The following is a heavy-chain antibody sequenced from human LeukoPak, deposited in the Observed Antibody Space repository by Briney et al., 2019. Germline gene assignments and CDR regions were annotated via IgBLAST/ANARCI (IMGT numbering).Heavy chain of an antibody. D-gene: IGHD6-19*01. CDR1: GFTFSSYS. J-gene: IGHJ4*02. CDR3: ARGDRRYSSTFDY. V-gene: IGHV3-21*01. CDR2: ISSSSSYI. Sequence: PGGSLTLSCAASGFTFSSYSMNWVRQAPGKGLEWVSSISSSSSYIYYADSVKGRFTISRDNAKNSLYLQMNSLRAEDTAVYYCARGDRRYSSTFDYWGQGTLVTVSS.